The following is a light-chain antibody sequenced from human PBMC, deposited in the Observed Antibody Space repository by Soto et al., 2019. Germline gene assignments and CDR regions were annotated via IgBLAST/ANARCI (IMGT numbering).Light chain of an antibody. J-gene: IGLJ1*01. CDR1: SSDIGYYNY. CDR3: SSYTRSSTYV. V-gene: IGLV2-14*03. Sequence: QSVLTQPASVSGSPGQSITISCTGTSSDIGYYNYVSWYQHHPGKAPKLMISDVSDRPSGVSSLFAGSKSGNTASLTISGLQAEDEADYCCSSYTRSSTYVFGTGTKVTVL. CDR2: DVS.